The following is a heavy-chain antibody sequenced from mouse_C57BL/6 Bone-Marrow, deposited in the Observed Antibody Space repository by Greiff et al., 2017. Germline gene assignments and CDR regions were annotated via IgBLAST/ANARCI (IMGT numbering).Heavy chain of an antibody. Sequence: EVKLMESGGGLVQPGGSLSLSCAASGFTFTDYYMSWVRQPPGKALEWLGFIRNKANGYTTEYSASVKGRFTISRDNSQSILYLQMNALRAEDSATYYCARYARDIWVRRPYYARDYWGQGTSVTVSS. D-gene: IGHD2-14*01. V-gene: IGHV7-3*01. CDR2: IRNKANGYTT. J-gene: IGHJ4*01. CDR1: GFTFTDYY. CDR3: ARYARDIWVRRPYYARDY.